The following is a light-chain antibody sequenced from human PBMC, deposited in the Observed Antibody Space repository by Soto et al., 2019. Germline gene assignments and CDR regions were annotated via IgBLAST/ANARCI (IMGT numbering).Light chain of an antibody. Sequence: EIVMTQSPATRSVSTGERATLSCRASQSVSSKLAWYQQKPGQAPRRLIYGASTRATGIPARFSGSGSGTEFTLAISSLQSEDFAVYYCQQYNNWPPITFGQGTRLEIK. CDR1: QSVSSK. J-gene: IGKJ5*01. CDR3: QQYNNWPPIT. CDR2: GAS. V-gene: IGKV3-15*01.